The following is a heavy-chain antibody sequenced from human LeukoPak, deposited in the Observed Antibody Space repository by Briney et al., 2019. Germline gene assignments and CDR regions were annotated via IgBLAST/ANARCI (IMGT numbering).Heavy chain of an antibody. CDR3: ARVPPLGPFDY. CDR2: IYYSGST. J-gene: IGHJ4*02. V-gene: IGHV4-31*03. Sequence: PSETLSLTCTVSGGSISSGGYYWRWIRQHPGKGLEWIGYIYYSGSTYYNPSLKSRVTISVDTSKNQFSLKLSSVTAADTAVYYCARVPPLGPFDYWGQGTLVTVSS. D-gene: IGHD3-16*01. CDR1: GGSISSGGYY.